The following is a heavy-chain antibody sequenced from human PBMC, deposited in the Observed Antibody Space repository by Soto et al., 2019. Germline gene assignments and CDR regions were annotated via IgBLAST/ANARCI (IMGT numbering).Heavy chain of an antibody. D-gene: IGHD1-26*01. J-gene: IGHJ6*02. Sequence: QVQLVESGGGVVQPGRSLRLSCAASGFTFSSYGMHWVRQAPGKGLEWVAVIWYDGSNKYYADSVKGRFTISRDNSKNTLYLQMNSLRAEETAVYYCASGPGQGGSYYYYGMDVWGQGTTVTVSS. CDR1: GFTFSSYG. V-gene: IGHV3-33*01. CDR2: IWYDGSNK. CDR3: ASGPGQGGSYYYYGMDV.